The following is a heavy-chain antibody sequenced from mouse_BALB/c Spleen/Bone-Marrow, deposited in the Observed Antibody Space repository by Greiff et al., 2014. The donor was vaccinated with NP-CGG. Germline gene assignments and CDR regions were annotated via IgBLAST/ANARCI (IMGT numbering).Heavy chain of an antibody. CDR3: ARFPFYYGSSFYYFDY. J-gene: IGHJ2*01. CDR1: GYSFTSYW. Sequence: DLVKPGASVKLSCKASGYSFTSYWINWIKQRPGQGLERIGRIAPGSDTTYHNEMLKGKATLTVDTSSTTAYIQLSSLSSEDSAVYFCARFPFYYGSSFYYFDYWGQGTTLTVSS. V-gene: IGHV1S41*01. CDR2: IAPGSDTT. D-gene: IGHD1-1*01.